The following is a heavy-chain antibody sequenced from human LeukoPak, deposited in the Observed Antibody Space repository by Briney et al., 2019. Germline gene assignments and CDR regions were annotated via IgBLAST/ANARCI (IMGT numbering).Heavy chain of an antibody. J-gene: IGHJ5*02. CDR1: GGSISSGGYF. CDR2: IYYSGST. D-gene: IGHD2-2*01. CDR3: ARGRVVVPAAMRHNWFDP. Sequence: PSQTLSLTCTVSGGSISSGGYFWSWIRQHPGKGLAWIGYIYYSGSTYYNPSLKSRVTISVDTSKNQFSLKLSSVTAADTAVYYCARGRVVVPAAMRHNWFDPWGQGTLVTVSS. V-gene: IGHV4-31*03.